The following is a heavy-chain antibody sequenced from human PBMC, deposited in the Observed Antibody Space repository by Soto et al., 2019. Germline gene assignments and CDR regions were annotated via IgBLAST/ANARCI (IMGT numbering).Heavy chain of an antibody. J-gene: IGHJ6*02. CDR2: IDPSDSYT. V-gene: IGHV5-10-1*01. D-gene: IGHD2-2*02. CDR3: ARLGDCSSTSCYISGYYYYGMDV. CDR1: GYSFTSYW. Sequence: GESLKISCKGSGYSFTSYWISWVRQMPGKGLEWMGRIDPSDSYTNYSPSFQGHVTISADKSISTAYLQWSSLKASDTAMYYCARLGDCSSTSCYISGYYYYGMDVWGQGTTVTVSS.